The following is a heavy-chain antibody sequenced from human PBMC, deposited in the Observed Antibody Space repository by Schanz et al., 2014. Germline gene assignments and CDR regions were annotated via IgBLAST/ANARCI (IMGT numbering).Heavy chain of an antibody. D-gene: IGHD3-10*01. J-gene: IGHJ6*02. CDR1: GGTFSSYA. CDR2: IIPVLVVA. Sequence: QVQLVQSGAEVKKPGSSVKVSCKASGGTFSSYAITWVRQAPGQGLEWMGRIIPVLVVANHAQKFQGRVTVPEDKSTSTAYMELSSLRSEDTAVYYCATDYARGGSHYYYSYGMDVWGQGTTVTVSS. CDR3: ATDYARGGSHYYYSYGMDV. V-gene: IGHV1-69*04.